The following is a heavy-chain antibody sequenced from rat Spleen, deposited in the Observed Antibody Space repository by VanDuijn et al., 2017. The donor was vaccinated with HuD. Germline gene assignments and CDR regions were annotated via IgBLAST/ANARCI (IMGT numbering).Heavy chain of an antibody. CDR3: TRRGFLSNWYFDF. CDR2: ISYDGSST. Sequence: EVQVVESGGGLVQPGRSLKLSCTASGFTFSDYYMAWVRQAPTKGLEWVATISYDGSSTYHRDSVKGRFTISRDNAESTLYLQMDSLRSEDTATYYCTRRGFLSNWYFDFWGPGTMVTVSS. D-gene: IGHD4-4*01. V-gene: IGHV5-29*01. J-gene: IGHJ1*01. CDR1: GFTFSDYY.